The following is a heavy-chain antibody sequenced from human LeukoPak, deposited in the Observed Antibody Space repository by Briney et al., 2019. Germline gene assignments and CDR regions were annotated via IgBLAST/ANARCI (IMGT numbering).Heavy chain of an antibody. CDR2: MNKDGSEK. CDR3: ARGGVSGGFDY. D-gene: IGHD1-26*01. J-gene: IGHJ4*02. CDR1: GFTFSISW. Sequence: PGGSLRLSWATSGFTFSISWMTWVRQAPAKGLEWVAFMNKDGSEKNCVDSGQGRFTISRDDAKNSLFLQMNSLRAEDTAVYYCARGGVSGGFDYWGQGTLVTVSS. V-gene: IGHV3-7*03.